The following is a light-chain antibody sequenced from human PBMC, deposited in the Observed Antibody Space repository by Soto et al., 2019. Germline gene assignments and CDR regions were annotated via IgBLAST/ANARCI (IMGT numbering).Light chain of an antibody. Sequence: EIVLTQSPGTLSLSPGERAALSCRASQSVSSTNLAWYQQKPGQAPRLLIYDASSRATGIPDRFSGSGSGTDFTLTISRLEPEDFAVYYCLQDYNYPLTFGQGTKVEIK. CDR1: QSVSSTN. CDR2: DAS. J-gene: IGKJ1*01. V-gene: IGKV3-20*01. CDR3: LQDYNYPLT.